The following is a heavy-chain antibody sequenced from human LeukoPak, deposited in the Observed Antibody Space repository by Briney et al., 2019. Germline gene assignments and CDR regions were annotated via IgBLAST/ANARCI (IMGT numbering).Heavy chain of an antibody. V-gene: IGHV3-23*01. D-gene: IGHD3-22*01. CDR1: VFTFSGYG. J-gene: IGHJ3*02. Sequence: GGTLRLSCAASVFTFSGYGVGWVRQARGKGVEWVSAISGNSVRTYYADSVKGRFTISRDSSKNTLFLQMSNLRAEDTAVYYCAREETYYYDSSGAPLSREDAFDIWGQGTMVTVSS. CDR2: ISGNSVRT. CDR3: AREETYYYDSSGAPLSREDAFDI.